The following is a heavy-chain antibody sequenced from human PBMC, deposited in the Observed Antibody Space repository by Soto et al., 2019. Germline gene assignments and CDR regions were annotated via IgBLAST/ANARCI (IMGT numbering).Heavy chain of an antibody. CDR3: ARASAVRRYFDY. V-gene: IGHV4-34*01. J-gene: IGHJ4*02. Sequence: SETLSLTCAVYGGSFSGYYWSWIRQPPGKGLEWIGEINHSGSTNYNPSLKSRVTISVDTSKNQFSLKLSSATAADTAVYYCARASAVRRYFDYWGQGTLVTVSS. CDR2: INHSGST. D-gene: IGHD6-19*01. CDR1: GGSFSGYY.